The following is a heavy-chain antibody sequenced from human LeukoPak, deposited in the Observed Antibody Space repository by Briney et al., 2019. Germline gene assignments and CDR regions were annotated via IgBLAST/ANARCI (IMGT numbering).Heavy chain of an antibody. V-gene: IGHV3-13*01. CDR1: GFTFSSYD. Sequence: GGSLRLSCAASGFTFSSYDMHWVRQATGKGLEWVSAIGVAANTFYSGSVKGRFTIPREDAKNSLYLLMSSLRAEDTAVYYCARQKTPHGNFNYWGQGTLVTVSS. J-gene: IGHJ4*02. CDR3: ARQKTPHGNFNY. CDR2: IGVAANT. D-gene: IGHD1-26*01.